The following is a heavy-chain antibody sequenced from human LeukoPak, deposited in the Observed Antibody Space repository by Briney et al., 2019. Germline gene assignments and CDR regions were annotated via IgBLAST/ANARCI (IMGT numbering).Heavy chain of an antibody. CDR3: ARGLSWTVDY. CDR2: ISSNSGYK. Sequence: GGSLRLSCAASGFTFSSYSMNWVRQTPGKGLEWVSSISSNSGYKYYADSVKGRFTISRDNAKNSLYLQMNILRAEDTAVYYCARGLSWTVDYWGQGTLVIVCS. V-gene: IGHV3-21*01. D-gene: IGHD3/OR15-3a*01. CDR1: GFTFSSYS. J-gene: IGHJ4*02.